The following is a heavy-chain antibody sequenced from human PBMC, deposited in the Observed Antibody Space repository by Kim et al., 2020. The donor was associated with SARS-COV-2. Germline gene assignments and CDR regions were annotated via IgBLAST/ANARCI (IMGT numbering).Heavy chain of an antibody. CDR1: GFTFSDYY. CDR2: ISSSSSYT. J-gene: IGHJ3*02. CDR3: ARDRGYYDFWSGEPDAFDI. V-gene: IGHV3-11*06. Sequence: GGSLRLSCAASGFTFSDYYMSWIRQAPGKGLEWVSYISSSSSYTNYADSVKGRFTISRDNAKNSLYLQMNSLRAEDTAVYYCARDRGYYDFWSGEPDAFDIWGQGTMVTVSS. D-gene: IGHD3-3*01.